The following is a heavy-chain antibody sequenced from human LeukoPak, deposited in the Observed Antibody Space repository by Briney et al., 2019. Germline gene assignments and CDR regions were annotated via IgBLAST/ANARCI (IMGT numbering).Heavy chain of an antibody. J-gene: IGHJ4*02. CDR1: GYSFTTYW. D-gene: IGHD3-22*01. Sequence: GESLKISCKGSGYSFTTYWIGWVRQMPGKGLEWMGIIYPGDSDTRSSPPFQGQVTISADKSISTAYLQWSSLKASDTAMYYCAREYDSRGYYYIYWGQGTLVTVSS. CDR3: AREYDSRGYYYIY. V-gene: IGHV5-51*01. CDR2: IYPGDSDT.